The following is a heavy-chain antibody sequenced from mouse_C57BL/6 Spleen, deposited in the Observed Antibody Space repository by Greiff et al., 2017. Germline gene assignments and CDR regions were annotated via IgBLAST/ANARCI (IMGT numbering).Heavy chain of an antibody. CDR3: ARSPGSSYPYYFDY. Sequence: QVQLQQPGAELVKPGASVKLSCKASGYTFTSYWMQWVKQRPGQGLEWIGEIDPSDSYTNYNQKFTGKATLTVETSSSTAYMQLSSLTSEDSAVYYCARSPGSSYPYYFDYWGQGTTLTVSS. J-gene: IGHJ2*01. CDR1: GYTFTSYW. CDR2: IDPSDSYT. V-gene: IGHV1-50*01. D-gene: IGHD1-1*01.